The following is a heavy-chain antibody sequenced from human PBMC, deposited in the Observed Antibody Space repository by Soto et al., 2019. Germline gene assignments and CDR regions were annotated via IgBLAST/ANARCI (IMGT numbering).Heavy chain of an antibody. V-gene: IGHV1-3*01. CDR2: INAGNGNT. J-gene: IGHJ4*02. CDR1: GYTFTSYA. CDR3: ARDKILEWLLYY. D-gene: IGHD3-3*01. Sequence: ASVKVSCKASGYTFTSYAMHWVRQAPGQRLEWMGWINAGNGNTKYSQKFQGRVTITRDTSASTAYMELSSLRSEDTTVYYCARDKILEWLLYYWGQGTLVTSPQ.